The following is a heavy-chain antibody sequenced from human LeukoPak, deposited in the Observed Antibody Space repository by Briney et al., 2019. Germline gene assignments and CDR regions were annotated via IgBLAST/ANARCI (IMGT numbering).Heavy chain of an antibody. J-gene: IGHJ5*02. D-gene: IGHD2-2*01. V-gene: IGHV4-30-4*01. Sequence: PSQTLSLTCTVSGGSISSGDYYWSWIRQPPGKGLEWIGYIYYSGSTYYNPSLKSRVTISVDTSKNQFSLKLSSVTAADTAVYYCARHGMKVDEWWLVPAAQTANWFDPWGQGTLVTVSS. CDR2: IYYSGST. CDR1: GGSISSGDYY. CDR3: ARHGMKVDEWWLVPAAQTANWFDP.